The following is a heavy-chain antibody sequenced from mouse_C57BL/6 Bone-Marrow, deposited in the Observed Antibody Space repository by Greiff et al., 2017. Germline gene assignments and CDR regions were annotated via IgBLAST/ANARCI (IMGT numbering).Heavy chain of an antibody. Sequence: EVQRVESGGGLVQPGGSLSLSCAASGFTFTDYYMSWVRQPPGKALEWLGFIRNKANGYTTEYSASVKGRFTISRDNSQSILYLQMNALRAEDSATYYCARYKDYEFAYYYAMDNWGQGTPVTVSS. V-gene: IGHV7-3*01. D-gene: IGHD2-4*01. CDR3: ARYKDYEFAYYYAMDN. CDR2: IRNKANGYTT. J-gene: IGHJ4*01. CDR1: GFTFTDYY.